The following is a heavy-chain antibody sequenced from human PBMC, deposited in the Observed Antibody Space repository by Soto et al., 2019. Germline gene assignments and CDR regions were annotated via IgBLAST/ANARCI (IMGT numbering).Heavy chain of an antibody. CDR2: ISGSGGTT. CDR1: GFTFNSYA. CDR3: AKHRPYGPRTYSDSYLDY. D-gene: IGHD3-10*01. J-gene: IGHJ4*02. Sequence: EVQLLESGGGLVQPGGSLRLSCGGSGFTFNSYAMTWVRQAPGKGLDWLAAISGSGGTTYYANSVKGRFTISRDQSKDKRYRQMNRLRAEDTAIYYCAKHRPYGPRTYSDSYLDYWGQGTLVTVSS. V-gene: IGHV3-23*01.